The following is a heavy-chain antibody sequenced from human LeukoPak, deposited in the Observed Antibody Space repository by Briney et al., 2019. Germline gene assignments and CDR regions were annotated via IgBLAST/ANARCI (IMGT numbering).Heavy chain of an antibody. CDR1: GFTVSINY. J-gene: IGHJ6*03. Sequence: PGGSLRLSCAASGFTVSINYMSWVRQAPGKGLEWVSVIYSGGSTYYADSVKGRFTISRDNSKNTLYLQMNSLRAEDTAVYYCARGYCSSTSCYSHYYYMDVWGKGTTVTVSS. CDR3: ARGYCSSTSCYSHYYYMDV. D-gene: IGHD2-2*01. V-gene: IGHV3-53*01. CDR2: IYSGGST.